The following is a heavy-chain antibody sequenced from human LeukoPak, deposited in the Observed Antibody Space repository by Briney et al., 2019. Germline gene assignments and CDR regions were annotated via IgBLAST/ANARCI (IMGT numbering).Heavy chain of an antibody. CDR3: ARSGVMTGMDV. Sequence: ASVKVSCKASGYSFTSYGISWVRQAPGQGLEWMGWIGPYNGNTNYAQKLRGRITMTADTSTTTVYMDLRSLRSDDTAVYFCARSGVMTGMDVWGPGTTVTVSS. D-gene: IGHD1-26*01. V-gene: IGHV1-18*01. CDR2: IGPYNGNT. CDR1: GYSFTSYG. J-gene: IGHJ6*02.